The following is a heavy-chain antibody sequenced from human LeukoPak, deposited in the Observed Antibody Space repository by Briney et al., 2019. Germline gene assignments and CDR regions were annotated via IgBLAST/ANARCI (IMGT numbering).Heavy chain of an antibody. CDR2: IIPIFGTA. V-gene: IGHV1-69*01. D-gene: IGHD5-24*01. J-gene: IGHJ3*02. Sequence: ASVKVSCKASGGTFSSYAISWVRQAPGQGLEWMGGIIPIFGTANYAQKFQGRVTITADESTSTAYMELSRLRSDDTAVYYCARCRRRARWLQLDHWQSDAFDIWGQGTMVTVSS. CDR3: ARCRRRARWLQLDHWQSDAFDI. CDR1: GGTFSSYA.